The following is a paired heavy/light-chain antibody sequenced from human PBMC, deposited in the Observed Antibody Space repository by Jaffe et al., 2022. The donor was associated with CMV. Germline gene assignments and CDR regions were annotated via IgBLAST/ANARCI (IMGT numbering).Heavy chain of an antibody. D-gene: IGHD6-19*01. CDR1: GFTFSAYA. J-gene: IGHJ5*02. CDR2: IRGSGDSK. V-gene: IGHV3-23*01. CDR3: AKDLAAYSSGWDTWFDP. Sequence: EVQLLESGGGLVQPGGSLRLSCAASGFTFSAYAMSWVRQAPGRGPEWVSAIRGSGDSKYYADSVKGRFTISRDNSKNTLYLQMNSLRVEDTAVYYCAKDLAAYSSGWDTWFDPWGQGTLVTVSS.
Light chain of an antibody. V-gene: IGKV1-17*03. CDR3: LQYNSYPYT. CDR2: GAS. Sequence: DIQMTQSPSAMSASVGDRVTITCRASHDIINSLAWFQQKPGKVPKRLMYGASTLQTGVPSRFSGSGSGTEFTLTISSLQPEDFATYFCLQYNSYPYTFGQGTKLEIK. CDR1: HDIINS. J-gene: IGKJ2*01.